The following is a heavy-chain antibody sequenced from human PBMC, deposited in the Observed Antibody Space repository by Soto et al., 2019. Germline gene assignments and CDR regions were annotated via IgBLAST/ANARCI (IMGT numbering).Heavy chain of an antibody. D-gene: IGHD3-10*01. CDR3: ARDYYSCAGNYYRPDYYHSGIDV. CDR1: GVTVTTYY. CDR2: IYAGGNT. J-gene: IGHJ6*02. V-gene: IGHV3-53*01. Sequence: LSCAASGVTVTTYYMSWVLQAPGKGLEWASLIYAGGNTNYADSVKGRFTISRDNSKNTLYLQMNSLRAEDTAVYYCARDYYSCAGNYYRPDYYHSGIDVWGQGTTVTVS.